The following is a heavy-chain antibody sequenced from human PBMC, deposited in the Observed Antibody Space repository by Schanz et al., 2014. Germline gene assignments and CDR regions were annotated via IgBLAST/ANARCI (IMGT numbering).Heavy chain of an antibody. J-gene: IGHJ4*02. CDR3: AKQIHYDILTVTRN. D-gene: IGHD3-9*01. Sequence: EGQLAESGGGLVQPGGSLRLSCAVSGFTVSSNHMSWVRQAPGKGLEWVSVIYSGIGAYYADSVKDRFTVSRDNSKNTLYLQMNSRRAEDTAVYYCAKQIHYDILTVTRNWGQGTLVTVSS. CDR2: IYSGIGA. V-gene: IGHV3-66*01. CDR1: GFTVSSNH.